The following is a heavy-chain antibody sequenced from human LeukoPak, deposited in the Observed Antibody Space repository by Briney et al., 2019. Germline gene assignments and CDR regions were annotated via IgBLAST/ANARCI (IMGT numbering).Heavy chain of an antibody. CDR3: GRHQHSGSYGAFDI. J-gene: IGHJ3*02. D-gene: IGHD1-26*01. Sequence: GESLKISCKASGYSFTTYWIGWVRQMPGKGPEWVGLIYPGDSDTRYSPSFQGQVTISADKSITTAYLQWSSLKASDTAMYYCGRHQHSGSYGAFDIWGQGTMVTVSS. CDR1: GYSFTTYW. CDR2: IYPGDSDT. V-gene: IGHV5-51*01.